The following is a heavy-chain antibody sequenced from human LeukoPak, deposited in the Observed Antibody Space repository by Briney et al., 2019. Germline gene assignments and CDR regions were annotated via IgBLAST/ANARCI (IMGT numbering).Heavy chain of an antibody. Sequence: GGSLRLSCAASGFSLSRYWMHWVRQAPGTGLVWVSYIDNDRTDTNYADSVRGRFTVSRDNAKNTLYLQMNGLRAEDTAVYYCTRGGFDHNMDVWGKGTTVT. V-gene: IGHV3-74*01. CDR2: IDNDRTDT. J-gene: IGHJ6*03. CDR1: GFSLSRYW. D-gene: IGHD3-9*01. CDR3: TRGGFDHNMDV.